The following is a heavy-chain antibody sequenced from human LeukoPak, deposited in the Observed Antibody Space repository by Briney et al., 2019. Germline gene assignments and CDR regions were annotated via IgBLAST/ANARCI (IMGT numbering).Heavy chain of an antibody. D-gene: IGHD5-12*01. J-gene: IGHJ4*02. CDR1: GGSISSSSYY. CDR3: AREVGDSGYSDY. CDR2: IYYSGST. V-gene: IGHV4-39*07. Sequence: KSSETLSLTCTVSGGSISSSSYYWGWIRQPPGKGLEWIGSIYYSGSTYYNPSLKSRVTISVDTSKNQISLKLRSVTAADTAVYFCAREVGDSGYSDYWGQGTLVTVSS.